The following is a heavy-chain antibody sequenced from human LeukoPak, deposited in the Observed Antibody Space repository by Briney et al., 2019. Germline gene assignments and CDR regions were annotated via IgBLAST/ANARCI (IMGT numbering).Heavy chain of an antibody. CDR3: ARDIVVVPAAHDYYYYYGMGV. CDR1: GDSVSSNSAA. Sequence: SQTLSLTCAISGDSVSSNSAAWNWIRQSPSRGLEWLGRTYYRSKWYNDYAVSVKSRITINPDTSKNQFSLQLNSVTPEDTAVYYCARDIVVVPAAHDYYYYYGMGVWGKGTTVTVSS. V-gene: IGHV6-1*01. J-gene: IGHJ6*04. CDR2: TYYRSKWYN. D-gene: IGHD2-2*01.